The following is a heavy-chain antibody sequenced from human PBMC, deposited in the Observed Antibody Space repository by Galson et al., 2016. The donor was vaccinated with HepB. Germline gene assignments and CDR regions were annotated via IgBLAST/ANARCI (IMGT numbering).Heavy chain of an antibody. CDR2: ISGSGTNT. V-gene: IGHV3-23*01. J-gene: IGHJ5*02. CDR3: AKDRTVTLHWFDP. CDR1: GFTFSSYA. D-gene: IGHD2-15*01. Sequence: SLRLSCAASGFTFSSYAMSWVRQAPGKGLEWVSLISGSGTNTYYADSVKGRFTLSRDNSRNTLYHQMNSLRAEDTAVYYCAKDRTVTLHWFDPWGQGTLVTVSS.